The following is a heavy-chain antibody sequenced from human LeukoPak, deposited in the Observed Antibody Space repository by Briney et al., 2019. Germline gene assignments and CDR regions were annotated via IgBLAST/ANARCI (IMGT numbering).Heavy chain of an antibody. D-gene: IGHD3-10*01. CDR2: INTDGSSA. Sequence: GGSLRLSCAASGFTFTTYWMHWVRQAPGKGLVWVSRINTDGSSASYADSVKGRFTISRDTDKNTLYLQMNSLRAEDTAVYYCAREYGYYGSGSPNWFDPWGQGTLVTVSS. CDR3: AREYGYYGSGSPNWFDP. J-gene: IGHJ5*02. CDR1: GFTFTTYW. V-gene: IGHV3-74*01.